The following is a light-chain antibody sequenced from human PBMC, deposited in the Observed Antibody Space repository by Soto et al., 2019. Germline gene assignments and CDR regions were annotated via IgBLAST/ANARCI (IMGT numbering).Light chain of an antibody. Sequence: QSALTQPASVSGSPGQSLTISCTGSSTDVGSSKFVSWYQLHPGKAPKLMIYEGTKRPSGTSNRFSGSYSGNTASRTISCPQTEEGADYSSLSHAATYPWVFGGGTKLPVL. CDR2: EGT. CDR1: STDVGSSKF. J-gene: IGLJ3*02. V-gene: IGLV2-23*01. CDR3: LSHAATYPWV.